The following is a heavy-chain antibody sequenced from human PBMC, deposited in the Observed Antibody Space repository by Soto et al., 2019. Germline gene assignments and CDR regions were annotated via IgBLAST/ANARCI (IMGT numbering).Heavy chain of an antibody. D-gene: IGHD3-9*01. CDR2: IDPTDSNT. CDR3: ARRYTGFDF. CDR1: GYSFAAYW. V-gene: IGHV5-10-1*01. J-gene: IGHJ4*02. Sequence: PGESLKISCKGSGYSFAAYWITWVRQMPGKGLEYMGMIDPTDSNTYYRPSFQGHVTFSVDESISTAYLQWSSLKASDTAMYYCARRYTGFDFWGQGTPVTVSS.